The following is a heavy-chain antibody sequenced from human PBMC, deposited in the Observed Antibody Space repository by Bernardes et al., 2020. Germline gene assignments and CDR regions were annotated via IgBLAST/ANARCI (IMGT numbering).Heavy chain of an antibody. CDR1: GFTFSDSD. D-gene: IGHD6-6*01. J-gene: IGHJ4*02. CDR3: ARVKQLVSDY. CDR2: ISLNSAYI. V-gene: IGHV3-21*01. Sequence: GGSLRLSCAASGFTFSDSDMSWVRQAPGKGLEWVSSISLNSAYIYYVDSVRGRFTISRDDAKNSLYLQMNSLTAEDTAVYYCARVKQLVSDYWGQGTLVTVSS.